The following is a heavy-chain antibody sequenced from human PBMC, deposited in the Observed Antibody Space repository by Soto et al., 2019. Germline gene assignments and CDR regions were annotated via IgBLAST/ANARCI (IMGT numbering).Heavy chain of an antibody. CDR2: IKQDGSEK. J-gene: IGHJ6*03. D-gene: IGHD4-4*01. V-gene: IGHV3-7*01. CDR1: GFTFSSYW. Sequence: GSLRLSCAASGFTFSSYWMSWVRQAPGKGLEWVANIKQDGSEKYYVDSVKGRFTISRDNAKNSLYLQMNSLRAEDTAVYYCARDQAPTTVTTVYYMDVWGKGTTVTVSS. CDR3: ARDQAPTTVTTVYYMDV.